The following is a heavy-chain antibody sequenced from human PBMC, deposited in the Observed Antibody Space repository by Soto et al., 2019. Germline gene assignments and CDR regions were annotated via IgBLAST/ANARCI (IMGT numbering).Heavy chain of an antibody. J-gene: IGHJ4*02. CDR1: GFTFSIYA. CDR2: ISINGGST. Sequence: PVGSLRLSCSSSGFTFSIYAMHWVRQAPGKGLEYVSSISINGGSTHYADSVKGRFTISRDNSKNTQYLQMSSLRADDTALYYCVKGEYYYDGSGYYPFDYWGQGT. D-gene: IGHD3-22*01. V-gene: IGHV3-64D*06. CDR3: VKGEYYYDGSGYYPFDY.